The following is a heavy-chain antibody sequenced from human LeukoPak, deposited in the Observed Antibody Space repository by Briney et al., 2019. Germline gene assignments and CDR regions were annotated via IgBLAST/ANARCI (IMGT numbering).Heavy chain of an antibody. CDR2: IKQDGSEK. J-gene: IGHJ4*02. V-gene: IGHV3-7*01. CDR3: ARVGSRRGSGGSCYKY. CDR1: GFTFSSYW. D-gene: IGHD2-15*01. Sequence: PGGSLRLSCAASGFTFSSYWMSWVRQAPGKGLEWVANIKQDGSEKYYVDSVKGRFTISRDNAKNSLYLQMNRLSAEDTAVYYCARVGSRRGSGGSCYKYWGQGTLVTVSS.